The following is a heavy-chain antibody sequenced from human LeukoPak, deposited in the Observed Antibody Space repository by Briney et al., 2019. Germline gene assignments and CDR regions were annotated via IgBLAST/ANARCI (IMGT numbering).Heavy chain of an antibody. CDR1: GGSFSGYY. V-gene: IGHV4-34*01. CDR3: ARGRYDILTGYSVDY. CDR2: INHSGST. J-gene: IGHJ4*02. D-gene: IGHD3-9*01. Sequence: SETLSLTCAVYGGSFSGYYWSWIRQPPGKGLEWIGEINHSGSTNYNPSLKSRVTISVDTSKNQFSLKLRSVTAADTAVYYCARGRYDILTGYSVDYWGQGTLVTVSS.